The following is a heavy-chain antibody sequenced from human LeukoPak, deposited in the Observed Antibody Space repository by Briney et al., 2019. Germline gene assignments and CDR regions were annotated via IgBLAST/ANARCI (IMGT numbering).Heavy chain of an antibody. D-gene: IGHD1-1*01. Sequence: GGSLRLSCTASGFTFSDYDMHWVRQATGKGLELVSAIGTAGDTYYTGSVKGRFTISRENAKNSLYLQMNSLRAGDTAVYYCARVAKERVGGVYYFDYWGQGTLVTVSS. V-gene: IGHV3-13*01. J-gene: IGHJ4*02. CDR3: ARVAKERVGGVYYFDY. CDR1: GFTFSDYD. CDR2: IGTAGDT.